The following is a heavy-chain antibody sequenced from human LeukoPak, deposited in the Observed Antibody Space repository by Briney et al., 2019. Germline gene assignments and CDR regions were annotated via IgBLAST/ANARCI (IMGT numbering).Heavy chain of an antibody. D-gene: IGHD6-19*01. CDR1: GFTFSSYA. J-gene: IGHJ4*02. CDR3: AKDQWLVLDY. CDR2: ITGSGGRT. V-gene: IGHV3-23*01. Sequence: GGSLRLSCAASGFTFSSYAMNWVRQAPGKGLEWVSAITGSGGRTYYADSVKGRFTISRDNSKNTVHLQMNSLRTEDTAVYSCAKDQWLVLDYWGQGTLVTVSS.